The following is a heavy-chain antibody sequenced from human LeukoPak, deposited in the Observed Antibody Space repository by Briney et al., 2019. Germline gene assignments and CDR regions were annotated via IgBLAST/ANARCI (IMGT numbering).Heavy chain of an antibody. CDR1: GFTFSSYW. CDR3: ARAQGLIWGAFDV. Sequence: QPGGSLRLSCAASGFTFSSYWMSWVRQAPGKGLEWVAVISYDGSNKYYADSVKGRFTISRDNSKNTLYLQMNSLRAEDTAVYYCARAQGLIWGAFDVWGQGTMVTVSS. CDR2: ISYDGSNK. V-gene: IGHV3-30-3*01. J-gene: IGHJ3*01. D-gene: IGHD7-27*01.